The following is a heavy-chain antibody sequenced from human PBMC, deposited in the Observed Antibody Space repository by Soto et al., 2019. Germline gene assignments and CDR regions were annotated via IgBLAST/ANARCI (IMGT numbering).Heavy chain of an antibody. CDR2: IYPGDSDT. D-gene: IGHD3-22*01. CDR1: GYSFTSYW. J-gene: IGHJ4*02. V-gene: IGHV5-51*01. CDR3: ARAPVYYYDSSGYYYFDY. Sequence: GESLKISCKGSGYSFTSYWIGWVRQMPGKGLEWMGIIYPGDSDTRYSPSFQGQVTISADKSISTAYLQWSSLKASDTAMYYCARAPVYYYDSSGYYYFDYWGQGTRVS.